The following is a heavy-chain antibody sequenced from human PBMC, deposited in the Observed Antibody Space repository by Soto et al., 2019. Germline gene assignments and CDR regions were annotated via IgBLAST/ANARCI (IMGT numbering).Heavy chain of an antibody. V-gene: IGHV3-11*01. CDR3: ARSSATPSGRWGFGLDV. CDR2: ISGSSTNAI. Sequence: PVGSLRLSCAASGFTFSDYYMTWIRQAPGKGLEWVSYISGSSTNAINYADSVRGRFTISRDNAKISLYLQINSLRAEDTAVYYCARSSATPSGRWGFGLDVWGQGTSVTVSS. D-gene: IGHD2-15*01. J-gene: IGHJ6*02. CDR1: GFTFSDYY.